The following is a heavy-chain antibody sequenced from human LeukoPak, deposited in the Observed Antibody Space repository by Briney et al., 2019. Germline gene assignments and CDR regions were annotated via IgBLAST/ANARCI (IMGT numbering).Heavy chain of an antibody. J-gene: IGHJ4*02. D-gene: IGHD6-19*01. V-gene: IGHV3-21*01. CDR3: ARSKWKQWLVRFEFDY. Sequence: GGSLRHSCAASGFTFSSYSMNWVRQAPGKGLQWVSSISSSSNYIYYADTVKGRFTISRDNAKNSLYLQMNSLRAEDTAVYYCARSKWKQWLVRFEFDYWGQETLVTVSS. CDR1: GFTFSSYS. CDR2: ISSSSNYI.